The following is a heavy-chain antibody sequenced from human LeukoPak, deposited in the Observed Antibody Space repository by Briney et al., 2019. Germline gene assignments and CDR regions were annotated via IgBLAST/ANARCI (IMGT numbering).Heavy chain of an antibody. J-gene: IGHJ5*02. V-gene: IGHV1-2*02. CDR2: INPNTRGT. Sequence: EASVKVSCKASGYTFTDSYIHWVRQAPGQGLEWIGWINPNTRGTSYAQKFQGRVTMTRDTSISTAYMELSRLRSDDTAVYYCARDPHGLLWFGDLWGQGTLVTVSS. CDR1: GYTFTDSY. CDR3: ARDPHGLLWFGDL. D-gene: IGHD3-10*01.